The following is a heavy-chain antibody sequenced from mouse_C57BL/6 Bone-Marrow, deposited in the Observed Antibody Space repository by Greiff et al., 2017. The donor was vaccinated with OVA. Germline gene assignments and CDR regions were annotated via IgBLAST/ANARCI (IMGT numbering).Heavy chain of an antibody. D-gene: IGHD2-3*01. CDR1: GFNIKDYY. V-gene: IGHV14-2*01. J-gene: IGHJ2*01. CDR2: IAPEDGET. CDR3: ARGLLPFFYFDY. Sequence: EVQLKQSGAELVKPGASVKLSCTASGFNIKDYYMHWVKQRTEQGLEWIGRIAPEDGETKYAPKFQGKATITADTSSNTDYLQLSSLTSEDTAVYYCARGLLPFFYFDYWGQGTTLTDSS.